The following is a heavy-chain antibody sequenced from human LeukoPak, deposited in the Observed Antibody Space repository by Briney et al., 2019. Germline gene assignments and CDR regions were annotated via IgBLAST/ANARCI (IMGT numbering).Heavy chain of an antibody. V-gene: IGHV3-23*01. CDR3: AKGGILVSFDY. D-gene: IGHD2/OR15-2a*01. Sequence: GGSLRLSCAASGFTFSSYAMSWVRQAPGKGLEWVSAISGSGGTTYYADSVKGRFTISRDNSKNTLYLQMNSLRAEDTALYYCAKGGILVSFDYWGQGTLVTVSS. CDR1: GFTFSSYA. J-gene: IGHJ4*02. CDR2: ISGSGGTT.